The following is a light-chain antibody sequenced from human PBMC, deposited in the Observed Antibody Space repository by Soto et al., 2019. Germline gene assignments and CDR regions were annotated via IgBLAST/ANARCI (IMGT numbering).Light chain of an antibody. CDR2: QAS. J-gene: IGKJ3*01. CDR3: QQYNTSPFT. CDR1: QSINNW. Sequence: IQMTQSPSTLSAAGGDRVTITCRASQSINNWLAWYQQKPGKAPKLLIFQASTLESGVPSRFSGSGSGTEFTLTINSLQPDAFANDYCQQYNTSPFTFGHGTKVD. V-gene: IGKV1-5*03.